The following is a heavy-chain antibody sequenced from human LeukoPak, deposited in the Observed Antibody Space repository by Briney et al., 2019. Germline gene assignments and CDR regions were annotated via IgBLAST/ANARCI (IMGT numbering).Heavy chain of an antibody. CDR2: IIPILGIA. CDR3: ARDVVATVSSTYYYGMDV. D-gene: IGHD2-15*01. Sequence: SVKLSCTASGGTFSSYAISWVRQAPGQGLEWMGRIIPILGIANYAQKFQGRVTITADKSTSTAYMELSSLRSEDTAVYYCARDVVATVSSTYYYGMDVWGQGTTVTVSS. V-gene: IGHV1-69*04. CDR1: GGTFSSYA. J-gene: IGHJ6*02.